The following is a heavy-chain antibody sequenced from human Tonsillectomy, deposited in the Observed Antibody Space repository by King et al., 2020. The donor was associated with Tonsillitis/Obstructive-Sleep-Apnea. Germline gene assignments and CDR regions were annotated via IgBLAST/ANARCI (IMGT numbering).Heavy chain of an antibody. CDR2: SIPIFGTA. D-gene: IGHD1-26*01. V-gene: IGHV1-69*12. CDR1: GGTFSSYA. J-gene: IGHJ4*02. Sequence: QLVQSGAEGKKPGSSVKVSFKASGGTFSSYAISGVRQAPGQGLEWMGGSIPIFGTANYAHKCQGRVTITADEAPGTAYMELGSLRPEDTAVYYCARDPEWVGRLYYFDYWGQGTLVTVSS. CDR3: ARDPEWVGRLYYFDY.